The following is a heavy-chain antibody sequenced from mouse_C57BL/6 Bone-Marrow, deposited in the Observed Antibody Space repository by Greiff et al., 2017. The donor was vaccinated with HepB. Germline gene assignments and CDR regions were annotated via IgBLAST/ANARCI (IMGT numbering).Heavy chain of an antibody. CDR1: GYTFTSDW. J-gene: IGHJ2*01. V-gene: IGHV1-64*01. Sequence: VQLQQSGAELVKPGASVKLSCKASGYTFTSDWMHWVKQRPGQGLEWIGMIHPNSGSTNYNEKFKSKATLTVDKSSSTAYMQLSSLTSEDSAVYYCARSDDYGSRECYYFDYWGQGTTLTVSS. D-gene: IGHD1-1*01. CDR3: ARSDDYGSRECYYFDY. CDR2: IHPNSGST.